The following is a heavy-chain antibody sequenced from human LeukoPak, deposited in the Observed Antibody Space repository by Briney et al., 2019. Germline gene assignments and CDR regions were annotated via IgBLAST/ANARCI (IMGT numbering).Heavy chain of an antibody. V-gene: IGHV3-21*01. CDR1: GFTFSRYS. CDR2: ISSSSSYI. Sequence: PGGSLRLSCAASGFTFSRYSMNGVRQAPGKRLEWVSSISSSSSYIYYADSVKGRFTISRDNAKNSLYLQMNSLRAEDTAVYYCAFPRYQLPFDYWGQGTLVTVSS. CDR3: AFPRYQLPFDY. D-gene: IGHD2-2*01. J-gene: IGHJ4*02.